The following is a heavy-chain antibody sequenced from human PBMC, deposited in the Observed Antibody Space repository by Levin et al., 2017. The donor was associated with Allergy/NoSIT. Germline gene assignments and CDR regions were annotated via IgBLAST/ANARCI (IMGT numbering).Heavy chain of an antibody. CDR3: ARGRVPNDY. D-gene: IGHD3-10*01. V-gene: IGHV3-11*05. Sequence: PGGSLRLSCAASGFIVSDSYMSWIRQAPGKGLEWVSYISRGNSYTNYLDSVKGRFTISRDNAKNSLYLQMNSLRAEDPAIYYCARGRVPNDYWGQGTLVTVSS. J-gene: IGHJ4*02. CDR2: ISRGNSYT. CDR1: GFIVSDSY.